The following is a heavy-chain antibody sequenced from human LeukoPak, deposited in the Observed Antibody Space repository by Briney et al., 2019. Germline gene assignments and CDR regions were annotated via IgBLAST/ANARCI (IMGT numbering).Heavy chain of an antibody. CDR3: AKKTSYCAGDCFPYYFDY. CDR1: GFTFSSYT. Sequence: GGSLRLSCVASGFTFSSYTMTWVRQAPGEGLEWVSGISGDSTGTYYADSVKGRFTISRDNPRNTLFLQMNSLRAEDTAVYYCAKKTSYCAGDCFPYYFDYWGRGTLVTVSS. CDR2: ISGDSTGT. D-gene: IGHD2-21*02. V-gene: IGHV3-23*01. J-gene: IGHJ4*02.